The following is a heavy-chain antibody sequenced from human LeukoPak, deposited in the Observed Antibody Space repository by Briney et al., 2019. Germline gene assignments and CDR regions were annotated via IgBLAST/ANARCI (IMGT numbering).Heavy chain of an antibody. Sequence: PGGSLRLSCAASGFTFSSYGMHWVRQAPGKGLQWVAVISYDGSNKYYADSVKGRFTISRDNSKNTLYLQMNSLRAEDTAVYYCAKADIVVVVAAYFDYWGQGTLVTVSS. CDR3: AKADIVVVVAAYFDY. CDR1: GFTFSSYG. D-gene: IGHD2-15*01. V-gene: IGHV3-30*18. J-gene: IGHJ4*02. CDR2: ISYDGSNK.